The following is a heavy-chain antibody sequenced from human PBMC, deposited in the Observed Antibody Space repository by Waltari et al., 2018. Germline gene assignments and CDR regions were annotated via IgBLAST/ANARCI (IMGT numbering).Heavy chain of an antibody. V-gene: IGHV4-39*07. D-gene: IGHD3-16*01. J-gene: IGHJ5*02. CDR3: ARWGGGFDP. Sequence: QLQLQESGPGLVEPSETLSLTCTASGDSISNNNYYWGWIRQPQGTGLEWIGSLHYIGDTYYSSSLKSRVIISVDTSNNQFSLRLTSVTAADTAVYYCARWGGGFDPWGQGTLVTVSS. CDR1: GDSISNNNYY. CDR2: LHYIGDT.